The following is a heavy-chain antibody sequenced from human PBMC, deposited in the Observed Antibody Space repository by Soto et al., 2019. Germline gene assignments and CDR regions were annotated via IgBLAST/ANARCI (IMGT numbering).Heavy chain of an antibody. V-gene: IGHV3-74*01. CDR1: GFTFSTYW. D-gene: IGHD3-22*01. J-gene: IGHJ4*02. CDR2: IKNDGSGT. CDR3: VRGDGDYYDGNGYLGRH. Sequence: EVQLVESGGGLVQPGGSLRLSCAASGFTFSTYWMHWVRQAPGKGLVWVSRIKNDGSGTYYVDSVEGRFTISRDKAKNTLYQQKNSLRAEDTAVYYCVRGDGDYYDGNGYLGRHWGQGTLVTVSS.